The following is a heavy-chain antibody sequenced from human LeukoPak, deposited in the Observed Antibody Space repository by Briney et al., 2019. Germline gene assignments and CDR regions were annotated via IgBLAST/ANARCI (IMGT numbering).Heavy chain of an antibody. CDR2: ISGDGGST. Sequence: QPGGSLRLSCAVSGFTFDDYAMHWVRQAPGKGLEWVSLISGDGGSTSYADSVNGRFTISRDNSKNSLYLQMNSLRTEDTAFYYCARYSSSGSSDYWGQGTLVTVSS. CDR1: GFTFDDYA. D-gene: IGHD6-6*01. J-gene: IGHJ4*02. V-gene: IGHV3-43*02. CDR3: ARYSSSGSSDY.